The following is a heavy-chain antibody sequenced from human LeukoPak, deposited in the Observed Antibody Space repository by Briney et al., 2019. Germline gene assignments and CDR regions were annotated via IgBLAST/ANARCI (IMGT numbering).Heavy chain of an antibody. Sequence: GRSLRLSCAASGFTFSSYGMHWVRQAPGKGLEWVAVIWYDGSNKYYADSVKGRFTISRDNSKNTLYLQMNSLRAEDTAVYYCAKEALSGYGYSSGINWFDPWGQGTLVTVSS. J-gene: IGHJ5*02. CDR3: AKEALSGYGYSSGINWFDP. CDR1: GFTFSSYG. V-gene: IGHV3-33*06. D-gene: IGHD6-19*01. CDR2: IWYDGSNK.